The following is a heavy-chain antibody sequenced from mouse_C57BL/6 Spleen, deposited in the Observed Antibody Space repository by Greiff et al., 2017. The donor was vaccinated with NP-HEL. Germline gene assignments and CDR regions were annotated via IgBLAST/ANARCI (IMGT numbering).Heavy chain of an antibody. CDR1: GFSFTSYG. V-gene: IGHV2-2*01. J-gene: IGHJ1*03. CDR3: ARDFTTVVATDWYFDV. CDR2: IWSGGST. D-gene: IGHD1-1*01. Sequence: QVQLKESGPGLVQPSQSLSITCTVSGFSFTSYGVHWVRQSPGKGLEWLGVIWSGGSTDYNAAFISRLSISKDNSKSQVFFKMNSLQADDTAIYYCARDFTTVVATDWYFDVWGTGTTVTVSS.